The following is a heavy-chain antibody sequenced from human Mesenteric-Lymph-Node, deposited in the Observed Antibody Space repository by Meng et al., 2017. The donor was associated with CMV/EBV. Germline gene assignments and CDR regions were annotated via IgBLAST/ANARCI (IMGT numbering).Heavy chain of an antibody. D-gene: IGHD6-13*01. V-gene: IGHV3-23*01. CDR1: GFTFSSYA. CDR3: TRPYSSSWYGNAFDM. Sequence: GESLKISCAASGFTFSSYAMSWVRQAPGKGLEWVSAISGSGGSTYYADSVKGRFTISRDNSKNTIYLQMNDLGVEDTAVYYCTRPYSSSWYGNAFDMWGQGTLVTVSS. J-gene: IGHJ3*02. CDR2: ISGSGGST.